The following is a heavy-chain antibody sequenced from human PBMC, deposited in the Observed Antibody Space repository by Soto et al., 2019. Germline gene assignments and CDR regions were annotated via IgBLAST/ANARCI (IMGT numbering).Heavy chain of an antibody. D-gene: IGHD3-22*01. CDR1: GYNFNKYA. Sequence: ESGGGLRQPGGSLRLSCVASGYNFNKYAVSWVRQAPGTGLEWVSAISSGGDNTHYADSVKGRFTITRDNSKNMLYLEMNSLTVEDTAVYFCVRRAQYFDGTGFHAFDIWGQGTRVTVSS. J-gene: IGHJ3*02. CDR3: VRRAQYFDGTGFHAFDI. V-gene: IGHV3-23*01. CDR2: ISSGGDNT.